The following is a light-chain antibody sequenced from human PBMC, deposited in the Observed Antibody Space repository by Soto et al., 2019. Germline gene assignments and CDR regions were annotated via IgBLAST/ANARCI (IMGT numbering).Light chain of an antibody. CDR3: QQYKSYPIP. CDR1: QSISDW. J-gene: IGKJ5*01. CDR2: KAS. Sequence: DIQMTQSPSTLSASVGDRVTITCRASQSISDWLGWYQQKPGKAPKVLIYKASGLESGVPPRFSGSGSGTEFTLPIASLQPDDFATYYCQQYKSYPIPFGQGTRLQIK. V-gene: IGKV1-5*03.